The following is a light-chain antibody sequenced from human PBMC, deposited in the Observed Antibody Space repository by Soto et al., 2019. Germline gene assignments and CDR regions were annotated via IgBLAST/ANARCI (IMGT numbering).Light chain of an antibody. CDR1: DSGFGGYNY. CDR2: DVS. V-gene: IGLV2-11*01. J-gene: IGLJ2*01. Sequence: QSALAQPRSVSGSPGQSVAISCTGTDSGFGGYNYVSWYQQHPGKAPKVIISDVSKRPSGVPDRFSGSKSGNTASLTISGLQTEDEADYYCCSYAGSHPVIFGGGTKLTVL. CDR3: CSYAGSHPVI.